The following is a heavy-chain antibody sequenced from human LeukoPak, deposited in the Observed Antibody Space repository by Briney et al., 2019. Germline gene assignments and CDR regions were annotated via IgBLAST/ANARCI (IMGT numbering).Heavy chain of an antibody. Sequence: GGSLRLSCAASGFTFSSYSMNWVRQAPGKGLEWVSSISSSSSYIYYADSVKGRFTISRDNAKNSLYLQMNSLRAEDSAVYYCASYRLLLPVFDYWGQGTLVTVSS. CDR2: ISSSSSYI. CDR1: GFTFSSYS. J-gene: IGHJ4*02. V-gene: IGHV3-21*01. CDR3: ASYRLLLPVFDY. D-gene: IGHD2-15*01.